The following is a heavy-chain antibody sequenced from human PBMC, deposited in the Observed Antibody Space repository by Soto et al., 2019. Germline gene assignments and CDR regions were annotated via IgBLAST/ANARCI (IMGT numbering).Heavy chain of an antibody. J-gene: IGHJ4*02. D-gene: IGHD3-22*01. CDR2: IYYSGST. V-gene: IGHV4-31*03. Sequence: SETLSLTCTVSGGSISSGGYYWSWIRQHPGTGLEWIGYIYYSGSTYYNPSLKSRVTISVDTSKNQFSLKLSSVTAADTAVYYCARGLYYYDSSGSYALYYFDYWGQGTLVTVPS. CDR3: ARGLYYYDSSGSYALYYFDY. CDR1: GGSISSGGYY.